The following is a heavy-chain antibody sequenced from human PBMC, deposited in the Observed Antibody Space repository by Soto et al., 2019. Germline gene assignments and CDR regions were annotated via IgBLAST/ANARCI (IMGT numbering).Heavy chain of an antibody. V-gene: IGHV4-30-2*01. D-gene: IGHD2-8*01. CDR2: IDHSWST. CDR3: ARRAPVRFDP. J-gene: IGHJ5*02. Sequence: PSETLSLTCAVSGGSISSGGYSWSWIRQPPGKGLEWIGYIDHSWSTYYNPSLKSRVTISVDRSKNQFSLKLSSVTAADTAVDNSARRAPVRFDPCRQGYLVTGSS. CDR1: GGSISSGGYS.